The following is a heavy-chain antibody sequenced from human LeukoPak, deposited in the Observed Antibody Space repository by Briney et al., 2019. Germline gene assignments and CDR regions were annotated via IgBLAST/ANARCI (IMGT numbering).Heavy chain of an antibody. Sequence: SETLSLTCDVSGASISDSPYYWGWIRQSPGKGLEWIGSVLYSGTTHYNPSLKNRVSVSVDTSKNQFSLDLRSVTAADTALYYCARHDFGVYDFSAFDIWGQGTLIRVSS. CDR3: ARHDFGVYDFSAFDI. J-gene: IGHJ3*02. V-gene: IGHV4-39*01. CDR1: GASISDSPYY. D-gene: IGHD5/OR15-5a*01. CDR2: VLYSGTT.